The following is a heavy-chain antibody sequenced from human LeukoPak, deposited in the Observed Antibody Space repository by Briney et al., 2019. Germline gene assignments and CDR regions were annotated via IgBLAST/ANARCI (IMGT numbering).Heavy chain of an antibody. D-gene: IGHD5-24*01. J-gene: IGHJ4*02. CDR2: INHSGST. V-gene: IGHV4-34*01. CDR3: VRADGRDGYRGLVDY. CDR1: GGSFSGYH. Sequence: SETLSLTCAVYGGSFSGYHWSWIRQPPGKGLEWIGEINHSGSTNYNPSLKSRVTMSVDTSRNQFSLKLNSVTAADAAVYYCVRADGRDGYRGLVDYWGQGTLVTVSA.